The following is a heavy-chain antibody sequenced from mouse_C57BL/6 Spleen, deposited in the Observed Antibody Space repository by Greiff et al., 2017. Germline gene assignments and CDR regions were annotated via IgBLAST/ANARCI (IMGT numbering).Heavy chain of an antibody. V-gene: IGHV1-26*01. CDR3: ARGYYGSSYYFDY. CDR2: INPNNGGT. CDR1: GYTFTDYY. D-gene: IGHD1-1*01. J-gene: IGHJ2*01. Sequence: VQLQQSGPELVKPGASVKISCKASGYTFTDYYMNWVKQSHGKSLEWIGDINPNNGGTSYNQKFKGKATLTVDKSSSTAYMELRSLTSEDSAVHYCARGYYGSSYYFDYWGQGTTLTVSS.